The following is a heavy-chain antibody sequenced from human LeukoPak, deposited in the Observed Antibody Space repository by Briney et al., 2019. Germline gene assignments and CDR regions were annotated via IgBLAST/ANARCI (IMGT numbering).Heavy chain of an antibody. V-gene: IGHV1-69*06. D-gene: IGHD4-23*01. CDR2: IIPIFGTT. J-gene: IGHJ5*02. CDR3: ARDNSVEDTAWWFDP. Sequence: GSSVKVSCEASGGTFSTYAISWVRQAPGQGLEWMGGIIPIFGTTNYAQKFQGRVTITADKSTTTVYMELSSLRSEDTAVYYCARDNSVEDTAWWFDPWGQGTLVTVSS. CDR1: GGTFSTYA.